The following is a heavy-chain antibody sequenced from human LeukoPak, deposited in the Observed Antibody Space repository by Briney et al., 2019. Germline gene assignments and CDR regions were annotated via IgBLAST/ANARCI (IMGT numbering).Heavy chain of an antibody. CDR3: AKSRGSGYYDY. CDR1: GFTFDDYA. Sequence: GGSLRLSCAASGFTFDDYAMHWVRQAPGKGLEWVSLICWDGGSTYYADSVKGRFTISRDNSKNSLYLQMNSLRAEDTAVYYCAKSRGSGYYDYWGQGTLVTVSS. J-gene: IGHJ4*02. D-gene: IGHD3-22*01. CDR2: ICWDGGST. V-gene: IGHV3-43D*03.